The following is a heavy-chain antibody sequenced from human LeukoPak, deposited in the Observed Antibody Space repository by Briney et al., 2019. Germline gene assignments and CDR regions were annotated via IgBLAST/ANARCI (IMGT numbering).Heavy chain of an antibody. CDR3: TRGDLDK. D-gene: IGHD2-21*02. V-gene: IGHV3-7*03. CDR1: GFIFNNYW. J-gene: IGHJ4*02. Sequence: GGSLRLSCAASGFIFNNYWMQWVRQAPGKGLEWVANINYGGNENYHVDSVKGRFSISRDNVRNSLYLQMNSLRAEDTAVYYCTRGDLDKWGQGTLVTVSS. CDR2: INYGGNEN.